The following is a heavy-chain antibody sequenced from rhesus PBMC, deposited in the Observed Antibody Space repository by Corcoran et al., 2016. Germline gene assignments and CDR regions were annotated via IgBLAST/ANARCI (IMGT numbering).Heavy chain of an antibody. V-gene: IGHV4-165*01. D-gene: IGHD2-21*01. CDR2: MGGKSGRT. Sequence: QVQLQESGPGVVKPSETLSLTCAVSGGSISGYYPWRWIRQPPGKGLEWIGYMGGKSGRTNAHPSLKNRVTIARDTSKNQFSLKLSSVTAADTALFYCARAVGVPGFDVWGPGVLVTVSS. CDR3: ARAVGVPGFDV. J-gene: IGHJ5-1*01. CDR1: GGSISGYY.